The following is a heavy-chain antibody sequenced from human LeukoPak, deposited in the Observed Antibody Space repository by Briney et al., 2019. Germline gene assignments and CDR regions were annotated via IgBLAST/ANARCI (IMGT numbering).Heavy chain of an antibody. V-gene: IGHV3-74*01. J-gene: IGHJ4*02. CDR2: INSDGSTT. CDR1: GFTFSSYW. Sequence: GPSLRLSCSASGFTFSSYWMHWARQAPGKGRVWVSRINSDGSTTSYADSVKGRFTNSRDNAKSTLYLQLNRMRAEDTAVCYCAELQSAKDYWGEGALVTVSS. CDR3: AELQSAKDY. D-gene: IGHD2-15*01.